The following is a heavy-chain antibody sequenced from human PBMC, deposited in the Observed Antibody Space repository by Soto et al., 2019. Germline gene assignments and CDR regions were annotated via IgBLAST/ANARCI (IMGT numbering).Heavy chain of an antibody. J-gene: IGHJ4*02. V-gene: IGHV1-3*01. CDR2: INAGNGNT. Sequence: ASVKVSCKASGYTFTSYAMHWVRQAPGQRLEWMGWINAGNGNTKYSQKFQGRVPITRDTSASTAYMELSSLRSEDTAVYYCATDTVGALANFDYWGQGTLVTVSS. CDR1: GYTFTSYA. CDR3: ATDTVGALANFDY. D-gene: IGHD4-17*01.